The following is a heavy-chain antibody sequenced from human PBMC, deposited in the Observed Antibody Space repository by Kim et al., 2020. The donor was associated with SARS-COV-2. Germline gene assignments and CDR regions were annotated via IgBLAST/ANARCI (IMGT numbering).Heavy chain of an antibody. CDR3: ARSYSSSWSPNWFDP. J-gene: IGHJ5*02. D-gene: IGHD6-13*01. Sequence: PSLKSRVTISVDTSKNQFSLKLSSVTAADTAVYYCARSYSSSWSPNWFDPWGQGTLVTVSS. V-gene: IGHV4-31*02.